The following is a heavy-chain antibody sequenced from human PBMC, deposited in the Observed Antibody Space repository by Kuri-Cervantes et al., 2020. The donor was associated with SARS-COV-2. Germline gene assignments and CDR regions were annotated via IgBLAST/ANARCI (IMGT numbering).Heavy chain of an antibody. CDR2: ISAYNGNT. CDR1: GYTFTNYG. J-gene: IGHJ6*02. Sequence: GGSLRLSCKASGYTFTNYGISWVRQAPGQGLEWMGWISAYNGNTNYAQKLQGRVTMTTDTSTSTAYMELRSLRSDDTAVYYCARRIAAAGYYYYYGMDVWGQGTTVTVSS. CDR3: ARRIAAAGYYYYYGMDV. V-gene: IGHV1-18*04. D-gene: IGHD6-13*01.